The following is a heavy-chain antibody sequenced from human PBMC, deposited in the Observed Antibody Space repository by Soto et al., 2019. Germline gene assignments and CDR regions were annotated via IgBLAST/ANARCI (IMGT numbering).Heavy chain of an antibody. CDR3: ARPLYSYGPMDL. CDR1: GGSVSSGSYY. Sequence: SETLSLTCTVSGGSVSSGSYYWSWIRQPPGKGLEWIGYIYYSGSTNYNPSLKSRFTISVDTSKNQFSLKLSSVTAADTAVYYCARPLYSYGPMDLWGQGTTVTVSS. CDR2: IYYSGST. D-gene: IGHD5-18*01. J-gene: IGHJ6*02. V-gene: IGHV4-61*01.